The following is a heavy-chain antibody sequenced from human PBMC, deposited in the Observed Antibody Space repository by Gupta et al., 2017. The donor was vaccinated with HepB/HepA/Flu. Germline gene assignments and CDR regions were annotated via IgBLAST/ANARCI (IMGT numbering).Heavy chain of an antibody. Sequence: EVQLLESGGTLVQPGGSLRLSCAASGLTFSSYDTSWVRQAPGKGLEWVSAISANGFTTYYADSVKGRVTVSRDNSDYTLYLQMNSLRAEDTAMYYCAVGVTTAGTGWGYYFFGFDVWGQGTTVTVSS. J-gene: IGHJ6*02. V-gene: IGHV3-23*01. CDR2: ISANGFTT. D-gene: IGHD4-11*01. CDR3: AVGVTTAGTGWGYYFFGFDV. CDR1: GLTFSSYD.